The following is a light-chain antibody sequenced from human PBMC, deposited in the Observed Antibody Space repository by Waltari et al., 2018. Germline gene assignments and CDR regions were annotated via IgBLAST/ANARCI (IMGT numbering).Light chain of an antibody. J-gene: IGLJ2*01. CDR1: TSDVGGYNY. CDR2: EVT. CDR3: SSYAHSNTVV. Sequence: QSALTQPPSASGSPGQSVTISCTGTTSDVGGYNYVSWYQQHPGKAPKLIMSEVTKRPSGVPDRFAGSKSGNTASLTVSGLQAEDEADYYCSSYAHSNTVVFGGGTRLTVL. V-gene: IGLV2-8*01.